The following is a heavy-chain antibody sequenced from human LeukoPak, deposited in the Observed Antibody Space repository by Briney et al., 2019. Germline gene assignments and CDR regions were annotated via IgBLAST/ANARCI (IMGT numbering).Heavy chain of an antibody. CDR1: GGSISSSSYY. CDR3: ASGYYYDSSGHLLHY. V-gene: IGHV4-39*07. D-gene: IGHD3-22*01. CDR2: IYYSGST. J-gene: IGHJ4*02. Sequence: PSETLSLTCTVSGGSISSSSYYWGWIRQPPGKGLEWIGSIYYSGSTYYNPSLKSRVTISVDTSKNQFSLKLSSVTAADTAVYYCASGYYYDSSGHLLHYWGQGTLVTVSS.